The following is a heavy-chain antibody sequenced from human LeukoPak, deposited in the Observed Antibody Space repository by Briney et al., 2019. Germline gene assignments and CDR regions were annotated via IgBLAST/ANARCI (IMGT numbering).Heavy chain of an antibody. CDR1: GFTFSSCW. D-gene: IGHD6-6*01. V-gene: IGHV3-74*01. Sequence: GGSLRLSCAASGFTFSSCWMHWVRQAPGKGLVWVSRINNDGSSTSYADSVKGRFTISRDNAKNTLYLQMNSLRAEDTAVYYCARGGSSSHMDVWGKGTTVTVSS. CDR2: INNDGSST. J-gene: IGHJ6*03. CDR3: ARGGSSSHMDV.